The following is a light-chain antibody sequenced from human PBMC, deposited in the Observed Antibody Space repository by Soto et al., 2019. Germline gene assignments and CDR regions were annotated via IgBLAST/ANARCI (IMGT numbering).Light chain of an antibody. CDR2: DAS. J-gene: IGKJ2*01. CDR1: QDINNY. CDR3: QQCDNLTFT. V-gene: IGKV1-33*01. Sequence: DVLMTQSPSSLSASVGDRVTITCQASQDINNYLNWYQQKPGKAPKLLIYDASNLETGVPLRFSGNGSGTEFTFNISSLQTEDIATNYCQQCDNLTFTCGQGTKLEMK.